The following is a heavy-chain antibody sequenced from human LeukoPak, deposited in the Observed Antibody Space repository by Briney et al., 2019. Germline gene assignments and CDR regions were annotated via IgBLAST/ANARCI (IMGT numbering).Heavy chain of an antibody. Sequence: GGSLRLSCAASGFTFSSYAMHWVRQAPGKGLEWVSAISDSGNTYHADSVKGRFTISRDSSKNTLFLQMNRLRPEDAAVYYCAKAPVTTCRGAYCYPFDYWGQGTLITVSS. V-gene: IGHV3-23*01. J-gene: IGHJ4*02. CDR1: GFTFSSYA. CDR2: ISDSGNT. D-gene: IGHD2-21*01. CDR3: AKAPVTTCRGAYCYPFDY.